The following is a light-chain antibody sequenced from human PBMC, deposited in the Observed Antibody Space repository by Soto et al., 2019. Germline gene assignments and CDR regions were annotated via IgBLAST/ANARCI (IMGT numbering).Light chain of an antibody. CDR3: QQSNSFPYT. V-gene: IGKV1-12*01. CDR2: AAS. Sequence: DIQMTQSSSSVSASVGDIITITCRASQPVNTWLAWYQQKPGKAPNLLIYAASTLHRGAPSRFSGSGSGTDFSLTIRNLEPEDFATYYWQQSNSFPYTFGLGTKVEMK. J-gene: IGKJ2*01. CDR1: QPVNTW.